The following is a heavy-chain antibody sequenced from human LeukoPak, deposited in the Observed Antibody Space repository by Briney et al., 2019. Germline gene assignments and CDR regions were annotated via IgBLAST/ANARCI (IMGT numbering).Heavy chain of an antibody. CDR1: GGSFSGYY. Sequence: SETLSLTCAVYGGSFSGYYWSWIRQPPGKGLEWIGEINHSGSTNYNPSLKSRVTISVDTSKNQFSLKLSSVTAADTALYYCARGETRSGGSWPYGNAFDIWGQGTMVTVSS. J-gene: IGHJ3*02. CDR3: ARGETRSGGSWPYGNAFDI. D-gene: IGHD2-15*01. V-gene: IGHV4-34*01. CDR2: INHSGST.